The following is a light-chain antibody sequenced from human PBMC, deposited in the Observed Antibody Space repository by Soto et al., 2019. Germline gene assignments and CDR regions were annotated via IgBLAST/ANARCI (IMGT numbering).Light chain of an antibody. J-gene: IGKJ4*01. CDR1: QDISNY. CDR2: DAS. CDR3: QQYDNLPLT. Sequence: IRMTQSPSSVSASTGDRVTITCRASQDISNYLNWYQQKPGKAPKLLIYDASNLETGVPSRFSGSGSGTDFTFTISSLQPEDIATYYCQQYDNLPLTFGGGTKVDIK. V-gene: IGKV1-33*01.